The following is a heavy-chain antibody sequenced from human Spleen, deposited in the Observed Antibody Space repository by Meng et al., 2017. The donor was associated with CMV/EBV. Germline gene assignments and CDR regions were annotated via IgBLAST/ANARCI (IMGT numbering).Heavy chain of an antibody. V-gene: IGHV3-7*01. CDR1: GFTFSSYW. D-gene: IGHD2-15*01. CDR2: IKQDGSEK. J-gene: IGHJ6*02. CDR3: ARDVLGPYYYYGFDV. Sequence: GESLKISCAASGFTFSSYWMSWVRQAPGKGLEWVANIKQDGSEKYYVDSVKGRFTISRDNAKNSLYLQMNSLRAEDTAVYYCARDVLGPYYYYGFDVWGQGTTVTVSS.